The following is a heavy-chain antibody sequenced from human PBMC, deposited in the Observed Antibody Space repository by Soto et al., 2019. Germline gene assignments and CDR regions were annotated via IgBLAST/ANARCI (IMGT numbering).Heavy chain of an antibody. CDR3: ASSARLPGRGNWFDP. Sequence: QVQLQESGPGLVKPSGTLSLTCAVSGGSISSSNWWSWVRQPPGRGLEWIGEIYHSGSTNYNPSLKSRVTISVDKSKNQFSLKLSSVTAADTAVYYCASSARLPGRGNWFDPWGQGTLVTVSS. CDR2: IYHSGST. V-gene: IGHV4-4*02. CDR1: GGSISSSNW. J-gene: IGHJ5*02. D-gene: IGHD5-12*01.